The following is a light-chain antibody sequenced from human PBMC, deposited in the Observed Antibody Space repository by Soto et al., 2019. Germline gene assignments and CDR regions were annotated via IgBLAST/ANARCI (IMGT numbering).Light chain of an antibody. CDR1: SSDIANSY. CDR3: ATWDSNVSAV. Sequence: QSVLTQPPSVSAAPGQKVTLTCSGSSSDIANSYVSQYQHLPGTAPKLLIYDNTNRPSGIPARFSGSKSGTSATPAITGLQTGDEAYYYCATWDSNVSAVFGGGTKLTVL. J-gene: IGLJ3*02. CDR2: DNT. V-gene: IGLV1-51*01.